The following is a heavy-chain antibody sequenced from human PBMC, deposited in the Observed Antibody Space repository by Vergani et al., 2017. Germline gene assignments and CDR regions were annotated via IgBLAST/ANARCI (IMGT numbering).Heavy chain of an antibody. CDR1: GYTFTGYY. J-gene: IGHJ5*02. V-gene: IGHV1-2*06. D-gene: IGHD3-3*01. CDR3: ARDRRNFDFWRGYWEWFDP. Sequence: QVQLVQSGAEVKKPGASVKVSCKASGYTFTGYYMHWVRQAPGQGLEWMGRINPNSGGTNYAQKFQGRVTMTRDTSISTAYMELSRLRSDDTAVYYCARDRRNFDFWRGYWEWFDPWGQGTLVTVSS. CDR2: INPNSGGT.